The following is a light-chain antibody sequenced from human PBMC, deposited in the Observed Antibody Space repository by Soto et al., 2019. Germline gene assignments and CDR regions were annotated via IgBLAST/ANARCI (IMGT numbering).Light chain of an antibody. CDR2: GAS. Sequence: EIVVTQSPATLSVSPGEGATISCRATQSVSSNLAWYQQKPGQAPRLLLYGASTRATGIPAMFSGSGSGTEFTITISGLQSEDFAVYYCQQYNNWPLTFGGGTKVEIK. V-gene: IGKV3D-15*01. CDR3: QQYNNWPLT. J-gene: IGKJ4*01. CDR1: QSVSSN.